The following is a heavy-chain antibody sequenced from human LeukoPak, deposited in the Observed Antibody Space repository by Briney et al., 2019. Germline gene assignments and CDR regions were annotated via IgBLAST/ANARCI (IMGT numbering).Heavy chain of an antibody. V-gene: IGHV3-73*01. J-gene: IGHJ4*02. Sequence: GGSLRLSCAASGFTFSGSGMHWVRQASGKGLEWVGRIRNKANNYATGYAASVKGRFSISRDDSKNTAYLQMNSLKTEDTAVYYCTRLGSSGPTLGRDYWGQGTLVTVSS. CDR3: TRLGSSGPTLGRDY. CDR2: IRNKANNYAT. CDR1: GFTFSGSG. D-gene: IGHD3-10*01.